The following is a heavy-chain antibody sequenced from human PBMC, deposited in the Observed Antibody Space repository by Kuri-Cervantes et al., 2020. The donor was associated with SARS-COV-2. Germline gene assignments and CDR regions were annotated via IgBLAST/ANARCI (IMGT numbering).Heavy chain of an antibody. D-gene: IGHD2-2*01. Sequence: GESLQISCAASGFTASSNYMSWVRQAPGKGLEWVSVVYSGGSTYYADSVKGRFTISRDNSKSTLYLQMNSLRAEDTAVYYCARDRGVDYCSSTSCPSGPFGPFDPWGQGTLVTDSS. V-gene: IGHV3-53*05. CDR1: GFTASSNY. CDR2: VYSGGST. J-gene: IGHJ5*02. CDR3: ARDRGVDYCSSTSCPSGPFGPFDP.